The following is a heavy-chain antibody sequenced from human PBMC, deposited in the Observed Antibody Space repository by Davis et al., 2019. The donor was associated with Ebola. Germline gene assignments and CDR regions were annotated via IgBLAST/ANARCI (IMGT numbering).Heavy chain of an antibody. CDR2: IKSKTDGGTT. CDR3: TTVGARIQLSGQPYYFDY. J-gene: IGHJ4*02. CDR1: GFTFSNAW. D-gene: IGHD5-18*01. V-gene: IGHV3-15*01. Sequence: PGGSLRLSCAASGFTFSNAWMSWVRQAPGKGLEWVGRIKSKTDGGTTDYAAPVKGRFTISRDDSKNTLYLQMNSLKTEDTAVYYCTTVGARIQLSGQPYYFDYWGQGTLVTVSS.